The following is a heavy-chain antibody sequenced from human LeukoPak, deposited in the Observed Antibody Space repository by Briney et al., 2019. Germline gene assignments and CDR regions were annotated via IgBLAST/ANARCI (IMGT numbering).Heavy chain of an antibody. CDR2: ISSSSSYI. Sequence: GGSLRLSCAASGFTFSSYSMNWVRQAPGKGLEWVSSISSSSSYIYYADSVKGRFTTSRDISKNTLYLQMNSLRAEDTAVYYCAIRIPSYSGMDVWGQGTTVTVSS. V-gene: IGHV3-21*01. D-gene: IGHD2-15*01. CDR3: AIRIPSYSGMDV. J-gene: IGHJ6*02. CDR1: GFTFSSYS.